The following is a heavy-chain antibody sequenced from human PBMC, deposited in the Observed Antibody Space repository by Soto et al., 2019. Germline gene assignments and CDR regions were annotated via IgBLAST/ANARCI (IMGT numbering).Heavy chain of an antibody. CDR2: IDPSGGKT. D-gene: IGHD5-18*01. V-gene: IGHV1-46*01. CDR3: ARVMRSLLSITALDT. Sequence: ASVKVSCKASGYTFTRDQIHWVRQAPGQGLEWMGMIDPSGGKTNYAQKFQGRVTMTRDTSTSTVYMALSSLRPEDTAIYFCARVMRSLLSITALDTWGQGTLVTVSS. CDR1: GYTFTRDQ. J-gene: IGHJ5*02.